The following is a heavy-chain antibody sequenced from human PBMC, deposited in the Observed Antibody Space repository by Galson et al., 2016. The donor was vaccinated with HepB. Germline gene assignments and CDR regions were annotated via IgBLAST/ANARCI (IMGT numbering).Heavy chain of an antibody. CDR1: GFTFNNYL. J-gene: IGHJ4*02. CDR3: VRGRCSDCSGYPWVY. D-gene: IGHD3-22*01. V-gene: IGHV3-7*04. Sequence: SLRLSCAASGFTFNNYLMSWIRQAPGKGLEWVGNIKEDGSKNYYVDSVKGRFTISRDNAKNSVYLQMNSLRVEDTAVYYCVRGRCSDCSGYPWVYWGQGILVTVSS. CDR2: IKEDGSKN.